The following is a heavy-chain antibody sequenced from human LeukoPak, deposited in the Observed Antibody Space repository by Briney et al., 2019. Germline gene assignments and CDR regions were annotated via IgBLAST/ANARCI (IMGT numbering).Heavy chain of an antibody. D-gene: IGHD2-2*01. Sequence: ASVRVSCKASEYTFTGYYIHWVRQAPGQGLEWMGWIDPNTGDSNYVQKFQGRVTMTRDTSISTAYMELSRLRSDDTAFYYCARIRYCGGISCYYIDYWGQGTLVTVSA. CDR2: IDPNTGDS. CDR1: EYTFTGYY. V-gene: IGHV1-2*02. CDR3: ARIRYCGGISCYYIDY. J-gene: IGHJ4*02.